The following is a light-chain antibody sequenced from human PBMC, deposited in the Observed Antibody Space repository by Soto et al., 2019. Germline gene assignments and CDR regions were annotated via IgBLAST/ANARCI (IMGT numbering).Light chain of an antibody. CDR2: DVS. CDR1: SSDVGGYNY. CDR3: SSYTSSSTFYV. V-gene: IGLV2-14*01. J-gene: IGLJ1*01. Sequence: QSALTQPASVSGSPGQSITISCTGTSSDVGGYNYVSWYQQHSGKAPKLMSYDVSNRPSGVSSRFSGSKSGNTASLTISGLQAEDEADYFCSSYTSSSTFYVFGTGTKLTVL.